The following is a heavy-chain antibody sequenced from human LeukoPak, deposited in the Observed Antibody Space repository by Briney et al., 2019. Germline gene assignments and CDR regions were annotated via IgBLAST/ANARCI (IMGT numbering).Heavy chain of an antibody. CDR2: IYYSGST. CDR1: GGSISSYY. CDR3: ARIYCSGGRCYSIPSNWFDP. J-gene: IGHJ5*02. D-gene: IGHD2-15*01. V-gene: IGHV4-59*01. Sequence: SETLSLTCTVSGGSISSYYWSWIRQPPGKGLEWIGYIYYSGSTNYNPSLKSRVIISVDTSKNQFSLKLSSVTAADTAVYYCARIYCSGGRCYSIPSNWFDPWGQGTLVTVSS.